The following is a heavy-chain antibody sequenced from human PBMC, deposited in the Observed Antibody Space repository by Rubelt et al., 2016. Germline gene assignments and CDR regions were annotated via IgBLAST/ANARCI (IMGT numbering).Heavy chain of an antibody. CDR1: GGSISSGGYY. CDR3: SRSFDSSSPPGH. Sequence: QVQLQESGPGLVKPSQTLSLTCTVSGGSISSGGYYWSWIRQHPGKGLEWIGYIYYSGSTYYNPSRNSRVTISVDTSKNQFSLKLSSVTAADTAVYYCSRSFDSSSPPGHWGQGTLVTVSS. V-gene: IGHV4-31*03. J-gene: IGHJ4*02. D-gene: IGHD6-6*01. CDR2: IYYSGST.